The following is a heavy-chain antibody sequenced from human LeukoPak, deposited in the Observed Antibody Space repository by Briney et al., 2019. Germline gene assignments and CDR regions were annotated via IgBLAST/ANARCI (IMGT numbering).Heavy chain of an antibody. V-gene: IGHV3-23*01. J-gene: IGHJ4*02. CDR1: GFTFNNYG. Sequence: PGGSLRLSCAASGFTFNNYGMSWVRQAPGKGLEWVSGISGSGGSTYYADSVKGRFTISRDNAKNSLYLQMNSLRAEDTAVYYCARENWNGDFFDYWGQGALVTVSS. D-gene: IGHD1-1*01. CDR3: ARENWNGDFFDY. CDR2: ISGSGGST.